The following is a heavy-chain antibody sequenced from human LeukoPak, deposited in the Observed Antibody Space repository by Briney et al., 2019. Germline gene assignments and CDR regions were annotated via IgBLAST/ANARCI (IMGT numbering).Heavy chain of an antibody. J-gene: IGHJ4*02. Sequence: SETLSLTCTVSGGSISSYYWSWIRQPAGKGLEWIGRIYTSGSNNYNPSLKSRVTMSVDTSKNQFSLKLSSVTAADTAVYYCARLAADSSSPTLDYWGQGTLVTVSS. D-gene: IGHD6-13*01. CDR3: ARLAADSSSPTLDY. CDR1: GGSISSYY. V-gene: IGHV4-4*07. CDR2: IYTSGSN.